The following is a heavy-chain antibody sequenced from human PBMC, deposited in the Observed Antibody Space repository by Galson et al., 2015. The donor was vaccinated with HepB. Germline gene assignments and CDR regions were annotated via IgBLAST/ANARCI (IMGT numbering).Heavy chain of an antibody. D-gene: IGHD2-21*02. CDR3: QAYCGGDCYWAPGDY. CDR2: ISSSSSYI. Sequence: SLRLSCAASGFTFSSYSMNWVRQAPGKGLEWVSSISSSSSYIYYADSVKGRFTISRDNAKNSLYLQMNSLRAEDTAVYYCQAYCGGDCYWAPGDYWGQGTLVTVSS. V-gene: IGHV3-21*01. CDR1: GFTFSSYS. J-gene: IGHJ4*02.